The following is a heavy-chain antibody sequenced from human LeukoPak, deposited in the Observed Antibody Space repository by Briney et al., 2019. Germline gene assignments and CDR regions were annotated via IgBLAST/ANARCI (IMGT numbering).Heavy chain of an antibody. Sequence: GGSLRLSCAASGFIFSDYAINWVRLALGKGPEWVAVISYDGFNKYYTGSVKGRFTISRDNSKNTLYLQMNSLRSEDTALYYCARDNGSGFSRYYYYGMDVWGQGTTVTVSS. CDR1: GFIFSDYA. V-gene: IGHV3-30-3*01. J-gene: IGHJ6*02. CDR3: ARDNGSGFSRYYYYGMDV. D-gene: IGHD3-10*01. CDR2: ISYDGFNK.